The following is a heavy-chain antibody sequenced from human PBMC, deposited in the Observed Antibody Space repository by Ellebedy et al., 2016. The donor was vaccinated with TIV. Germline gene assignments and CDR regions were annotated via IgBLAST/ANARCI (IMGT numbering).Heavy chain of an antibody. CDR1: GSSFRSYW. V-gene: IGHV3-7*03. Sequence: GGSLRLSCGASGSSFRSYWMTWVRQAPGKGLEWVANINQDGSDKYYVDSVKGRFTVSKDNAKNSLFFQMNSLGAEDTAVYYCARDWIDMSSSRSFDVWGQGTLVTVSS. CDR2: INQDGSDK. D-gene: IGHD6-6*01. CDR3: ARDWIDMSSSRSFDV. J-gene: IGHJ4*02.